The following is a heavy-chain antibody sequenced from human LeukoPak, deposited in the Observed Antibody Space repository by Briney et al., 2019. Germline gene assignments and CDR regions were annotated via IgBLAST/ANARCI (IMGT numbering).Heavy chain of an antibody. V-gene: IGHV3-7*01. D-gene: IGHD4-17*01. CDR3: ARGSIWKPTVTTGY. J-gene: IGHJ4*02. Sequence: GGSLRLSCAASGFKFSNYWMSWVRQAPGKGLEWVANIKDDGSAKYYVDSVKGRFTISRDNAKNSLFLQMNSLRAEDTAVYYCARGSIWKPTVTTGYWGQGTLVTVSS. CDR1: GFKFSNYW. CDR2: IKDDGSAK.